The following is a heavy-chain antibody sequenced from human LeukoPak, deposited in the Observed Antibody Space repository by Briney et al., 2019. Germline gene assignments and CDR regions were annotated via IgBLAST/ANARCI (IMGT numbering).Heavy chain of an antibody. CDR2: ISGSSSYI. J-gene: IGHJ4*02. CDR1: GFTFSSYS. CDR3: ARDVVVVVAADSNFDY. D-gene: IGHD2-15*01. Sequence: GGSLRLSCAASGFTFSSYSMNWVRQAPGKGLEWVSSISGSSSYIYYADSVKGRFTISRDNAKNSLYLQMNSLRAEDTAVYYCARDVVVVVAADSNFDYWGQGTLVTVSS. V-gene: IGHV3-21*01.